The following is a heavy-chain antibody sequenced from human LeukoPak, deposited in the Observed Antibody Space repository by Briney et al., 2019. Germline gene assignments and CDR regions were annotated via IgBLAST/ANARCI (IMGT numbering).Heavy chain of an antibody. CDR1: GGSISSGGYY. CDR3: ARDKSGAGDDAFDI. Sequence: SETLSLTCTVSGGSISSGGYYWSWIRQHPGKGLEWIGCIYYSGSTYYNPSLKSRVTISVDTSKNQFSLKLSSVTAADTAVYYCARDKSGAGDDAFDIWGQGTMVTVSS. V-gene: IGHV4-31*03. D-gene: IGHD4/OR15-4a*01. CDR2: IYYSGST. J-gene: IGHJ3*02.